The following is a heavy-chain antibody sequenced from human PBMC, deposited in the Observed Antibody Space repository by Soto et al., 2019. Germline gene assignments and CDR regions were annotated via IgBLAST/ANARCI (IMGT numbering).Heavy chain of an antibody. V-gene: IGHV3-30-3*01. CDR3: ARIETYSSSWEN. J-gene: IGHJ4*02. Sequence: PWGSLRLSCAASGFTFSIYPMHWVRQAPGKGLEWVAVLSYDGSNIHYADSVKGRFTISRDNSKNTLYLQMSSLRPEDTAVYYCARIETYSSSWENWGQGTLVTVSS. D-gene: IGHD6-13*01. CDR1: GFTFSIYP. CDR2: LSYDGSNI.